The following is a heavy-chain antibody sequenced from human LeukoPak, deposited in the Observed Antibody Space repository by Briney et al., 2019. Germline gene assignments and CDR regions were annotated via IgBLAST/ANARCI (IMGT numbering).Heavy chain of an antibody. J-gene: IGHJ4*02. CDR3: ARGPSGYHNT. Sequence: GGSLRLSCAASGFTFSNYGMHWVRQAPGKGLEWVAFIRYDGTNTYYLDSVKGRFTISRDNSRDTLFLQMNSLRAEDTAVYYCARGPSGYHNTGGQGTLVTASS. CDR2: IRYDGTNT. V-gene: IGHV3-30*02. D-gene: IGHD5-12*01. CDR1: GFTFSNYG.